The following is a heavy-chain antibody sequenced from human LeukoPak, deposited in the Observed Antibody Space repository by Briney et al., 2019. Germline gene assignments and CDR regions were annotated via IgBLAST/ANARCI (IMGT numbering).Heavy chain of an antibody. J-gene: IGHJ4*02. CDR1: GLTFSSYG. Sequence: GGSLRLSCAASGLTFSSYGMHWVRQAPGKGLEWVAVIWYDGSNKYYADSVKGRFTISRDNSKNTLYLQMNSLRAEDTAVYYCARDGYYYGSGSYPPFDYWGQGTLVTVSS. V-gene: IGHV3-33*01. D-gene: IGHD3-10*01. CDR3: ARDGYYYGSGSYPPFDY. CDR2: IWYDGSNK.